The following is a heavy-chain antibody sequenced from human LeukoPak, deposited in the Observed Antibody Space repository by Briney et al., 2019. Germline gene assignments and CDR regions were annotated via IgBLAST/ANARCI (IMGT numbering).Heavy chain of an antibody. D-gene: IGHD3-22*01. CDR2: IYYSGST. J-gene: IGHJ4*02. Sequence: SETLSLTCTVSGGSINSYYWSWIRQPPGKGLEWIGYIYYSGSTNYNPSLKSRVTITVDTSKNQFSLRLTSVTAADTAVYYCARVAPTRGVASSGYYPLDYWGQGSLVNVSS. CDR3: ARVAPTRGVASSGYYPLDY. V-gene: IGHV4-59*01. CDR1: GGSINSYY.